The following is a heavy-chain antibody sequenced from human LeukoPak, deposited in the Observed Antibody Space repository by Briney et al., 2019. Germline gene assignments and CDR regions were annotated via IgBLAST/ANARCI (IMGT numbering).Heavy chain of an antibody. J-gene: IGHJ4*02. CDR2: ISYDGSNK. CDR3: AKGCRYCSGGSQDS. D-gene: IGHD2-15*01. V-gene: IGHV3-30*18. CDR1: GFTFSSYG. Sequence: GGSLRLSCAASGFTFSSYGMHWVRQTPGKGLEGVATISYDGSNKYYADSVKGRFTISRDNSKNTLYLQMNSLRAEDTAVFYCAKGCRYCSGGSQDSWGQGTLVTVSS.